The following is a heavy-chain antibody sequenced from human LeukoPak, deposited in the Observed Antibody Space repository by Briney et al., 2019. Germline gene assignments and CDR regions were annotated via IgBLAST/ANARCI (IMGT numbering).Heavy chain of an antibody. D-gene: IGHD3-3*01. Sequence: GGSLRLSCAASGFTFSSYGMSWVRQAPGKGLEWVSAISGSGGSTYYADSVKGRFTISRDNSKNTLYLQMNSLRAEDTAVYYCARDPVLRFLEWLPDAFDIWGQGTMVTVSS. CDR2: ISGSGGST. CDR1: GFTFSSYG. J-gene: IGHJ3*02. CDR3: ARDPVLRFLEWLPDAFDI. V-gene: IGHV3-23*01.